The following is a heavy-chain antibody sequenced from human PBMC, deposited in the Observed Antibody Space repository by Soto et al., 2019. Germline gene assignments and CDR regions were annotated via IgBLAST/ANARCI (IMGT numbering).Heavy chain of an antibody. CDR2: IRNQANSYTA. Sequence: EVQLVESGGGLVQPGGSLRLSCAASGFTFSDHYMDWVRRAPGKGLEWVGRIRNQANSYTADHAASVKGRFTISRAASRNSLYLQMNTLTTEDTAVYYCVAASYGRIDYWGQGTLVTVSS. CDR3: VAASYGRIDY. J-gene: IGHJ4*02. V-gene: IGHV3-72*01. CDR1: GFTFSDHY. D-gene: IGHD5-18*01.